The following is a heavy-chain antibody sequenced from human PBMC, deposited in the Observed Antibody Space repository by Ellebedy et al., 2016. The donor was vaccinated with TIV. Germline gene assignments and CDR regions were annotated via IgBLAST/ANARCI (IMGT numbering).Heavy chain of an antibody. CDR1: GDSINSGGYY. CDR2: VDYIGRT. D-gene: IGHD4-17*01. V-gene: IGHV4-31*02. CDR3: ARDQNDYGYDAFDI. Sequence: SCTVSGDSINSGGYYWNWIRQHPVKGLEWIGYVDYIGRTYYNPSLKSRVTMSVDTSKTQFSLKLSSMTAADTAVYYCARDQNDYGYDAFDIWGQGTLVTVSS. J-gene: IGHJ3*02.